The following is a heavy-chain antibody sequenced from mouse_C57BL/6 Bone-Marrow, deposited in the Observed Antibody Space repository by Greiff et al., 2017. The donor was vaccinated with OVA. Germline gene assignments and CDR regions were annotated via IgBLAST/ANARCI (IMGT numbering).Heavy chain of an antibody. Sequence: QVQLQQPGAELVKPGASVKMSCKASGYPFTSYWITWVKQRPGQGLEWIGDIYPGSGCTNYNEKFKSKATLTVDTSSSTADMQLSSLTSEDSAVYYCARRAVVVLWYVDVWGTGTTLTVSS. J-gene: IGHJ1*03. CDR1: GYPFTSYW. D-gene: IGHD1-1*01. CDR3: ARRAVVVLWYVDV. V-gene: IGHV1-55*01. CDR2: IYPGSGCT.